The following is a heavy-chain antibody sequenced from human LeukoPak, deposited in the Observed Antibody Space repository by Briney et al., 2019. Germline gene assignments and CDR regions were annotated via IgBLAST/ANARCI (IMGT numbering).Heavy chain of an antibody. CDR3: ARDRPPYYYDSSGNDAFDI. Sequence: GGSLRLSCAASGFTFSSYSMNWVRQAPGKGLEWVANIKQDGSEKYYVDSVKGRFTISRDNAKNSLYLQMNSLRAEDTAVYYCARDRPPYYYDSSGNDAFDIWGQGTMVTVSS. D-gene: IGHD3-22*01. CDR2: IKQDGSEK. J-gene: IGHJ3*02. CDR1: GFTFSSYS. V-gene: IGHV3-7*01.